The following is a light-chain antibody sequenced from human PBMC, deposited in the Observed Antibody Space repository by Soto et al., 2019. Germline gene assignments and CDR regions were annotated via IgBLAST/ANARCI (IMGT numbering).Light chain of an antibody. CDR2: WAS. CDR3: QQYTNWPPIT. Sequence: DIVMTRAPEYLTVSLGERATINCNSSQIVLYSSNNKNYLAWYQQKPGQPPKLLIYWASTRESGIPDRFSGSGSETDFTLTISSLEPEDFAVYYCQQYTNWPPITFGQGTRLEIK. CDR1: QIVLYSSNNKNY. V-gene: IGKV4-1*01. J-gene: IGKJ5*01.